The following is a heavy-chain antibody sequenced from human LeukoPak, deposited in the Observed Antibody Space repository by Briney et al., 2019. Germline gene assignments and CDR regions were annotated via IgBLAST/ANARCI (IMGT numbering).Heavy chain of an antibody. CDR3: ARTYDFWRTAHHWFDP. D-gene: IGHD3-3*01. J-gene: IGHJ5*02. CDR1: GGFFSGYY. Sequence: SETLSLTCAVYGGFFSGYYWSWLRQPPGKWLEGLGEINHRGSTNYNPSLQSRATISVDTCKNQFSLKLSSVTAADTAVYYCARTYDFWRTAHHWFDPWGQGTLVTVSS. CDR2: INHRGST. V-gene: IGHV4-34*01.